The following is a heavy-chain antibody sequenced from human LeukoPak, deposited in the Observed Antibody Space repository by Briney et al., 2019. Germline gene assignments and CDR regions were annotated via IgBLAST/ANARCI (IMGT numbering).Heavy chain of an antibody. Sequence: WASVTVSCKASGYTFTSYGISWVRQAPGQGLEWMGWISAYNGNTNYAQTLQGRVTMTTDTSTSTAYMELRSLRSDDTAVYYCARADEYSSSYLYFDYWGQGTLVTVSS. CDR2: ISAYNGNT. J-gene: IGHJ4*02. D-gene: IGHD6-6*01. CDR1: GYTFTSYG. V-gene: IGHV1-18*01. CDR3: ARADEYSSSYLYFDY.